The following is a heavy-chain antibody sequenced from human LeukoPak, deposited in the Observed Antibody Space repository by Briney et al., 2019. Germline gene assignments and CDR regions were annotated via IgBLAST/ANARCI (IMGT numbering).Heavy chain of an antibody. Sequence: GGSLRLSCSVSGISISDYGMSWVRQAPGKGLEWLSYITMNSVTLYAESVKGRFTTSRDNDKNSVYLQLNSLRDEDTAVYYCTRGRYQFLGPNDSWGQGSLVSVSS. CDR1: GISISDYG. CDR3: TRGRYQFLGPNDS. J-gene: IGHJ4*02. CDR2: ITMNSVT. D-gene: IGHD1-20*01. V-gene: IGHV3-48*02.